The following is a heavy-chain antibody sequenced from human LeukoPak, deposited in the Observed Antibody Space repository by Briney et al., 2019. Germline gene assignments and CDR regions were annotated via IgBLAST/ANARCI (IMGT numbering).Heavy chain of an antibody. V-gene: IGHV3-74*01. Sequence: GGSLRLSCAASGFTFSSYWMHWVRHAPGKGLVWVSRINSDGSSTSYADSVKGRFTISRDNDKNTLYLQMNSLRAEDTAVYYCASLLLWFGETGDYWGQGTLVTVSS. CDR2: INSDGSST. CDR1: GFTFSSYW. D-gene: IGHD3-10*01. CDR3: ASLLLWFGETGDY. J-gene: IGHJ4*02.